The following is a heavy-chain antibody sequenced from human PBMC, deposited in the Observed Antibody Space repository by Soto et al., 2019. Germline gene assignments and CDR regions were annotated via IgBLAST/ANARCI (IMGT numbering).Heavy chain of an antibody. CDR3: ARVVFFGYGGYEGYFYY. Sequence: LSLTCTVSGGSISSSSYYWGWIRQPPGKGLEWIGNIYYSGSTYYNPSLKSRVTISVDTSKNQFSLKLSSVTAADTAVYYCARVVFFGYGGYEGYFYYRAQGTAVPVS. CDR1: GGSISSSSYY. J-gene: IGHJ4*02. CDR2: IYYSGST. V-gene: IGHV4-39*01. D-gene: IGHD5-12*01.